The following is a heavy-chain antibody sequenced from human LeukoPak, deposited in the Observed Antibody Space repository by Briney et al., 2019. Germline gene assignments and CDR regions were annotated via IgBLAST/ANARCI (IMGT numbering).Heavy chain of an antibody. Sequence: GGSLRLSCAASGFTFSNSAMSWVRQAPGKGLEWVSTLSGSGITTYYADSVKGRFTISRDNSKNTPYLQMNSLRAEDTAVYYCAKGIYSSGWSYFDYWGHGTLVTVSS. CDR1: GFTFSNSA. D-gene: IGHD6-19*01. J-gene: IGHJ4*01. CDR2: LSGSGITT. CDR3: AKGIYSSGWSYFDY. V-gene: IGHV3-23*01.